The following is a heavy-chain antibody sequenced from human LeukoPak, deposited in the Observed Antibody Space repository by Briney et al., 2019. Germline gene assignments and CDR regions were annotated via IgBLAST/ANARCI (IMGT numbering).Heavy chain of an antibody. Sequence: ASVKVSCKASGYTFTSYAISWVRQAPGQGLEWMGGIIPIFGTANYAQKFQGRVTITADESTSTAYMELSSLRSEDTAVYYCARGSGPDDFWSGYYEYWGQGTLVTVSS. V-gene: IGHV1-69*13. CDR1: GYTFTSYA. CDR2: IIPIFGTA. J-gene: IGHJ4*02. CDR3: ARGSGPDDFWSGYYEY. D-gene: IGHD3-3*01.